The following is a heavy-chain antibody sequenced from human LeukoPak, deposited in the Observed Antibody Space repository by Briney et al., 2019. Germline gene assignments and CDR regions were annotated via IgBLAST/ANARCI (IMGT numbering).Heavy chain of an antibody. V-gene: IGHV1-69*04. CDR1: GGTFSSHA. J-gene: IGHJ6*02. CDR2: IIPIFGIA. Sequence: ASVKVSCKASGGTFSSHAISWVRQAPGQGLEWMGRIIPIFGIANYAQKFQGRVTITADKSTSTAYMELSSLRSEDTAVYYCASLLTTGNWFYYYGMDVWGQGTTVTVSS. CDR3: ASLLTTGNWFYYYGMDV. D-gene: IGHD3-16*01.